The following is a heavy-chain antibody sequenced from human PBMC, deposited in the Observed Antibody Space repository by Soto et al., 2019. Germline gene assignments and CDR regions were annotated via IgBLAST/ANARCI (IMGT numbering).Heavy chain of an antibody. J-gene: IGHJ4*02. Sequence: GGSLRLSCAASGFTFSSYAMSWVRQAPGKGLEWVAVILYNGSNKYYADSVKGRFTISRDNSKNTLYLQMNSLRAEDTAVYYCATDIRITMIRAFDYWGQGTLVTSPQ. CDR3: ATDIRITMIRAFDY. CDR2: ILYNGSNK. V-gene: IGHV3-30*04. D-gene: IGHD3-22*01. CDR1: GFTFSSYA.